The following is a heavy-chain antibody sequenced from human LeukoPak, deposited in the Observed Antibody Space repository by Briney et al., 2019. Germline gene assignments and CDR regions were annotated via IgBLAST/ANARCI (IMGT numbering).Heavy chain of an antibody. V-gene: IGHV3-15*01. CDR3: TTGKQVVPAAKRYYYYSYYMDV. J-gene: IGHJ6*03. CDR2: IKSKTDGGTT. CDR1: GFTFSNAW. D-gene: IGHD2-2*01. Sequence: GGSLRLSCAASGFTFSNAWMSWVRQAPGKGLEWVGRIKSKTDGGTTDYAAPVKGRFTISRDDSKNTLYLQMNSLKTEYTAVYYCTTGKQVVPAAKRYYYYSYYMDVWAKGPRSPSP.